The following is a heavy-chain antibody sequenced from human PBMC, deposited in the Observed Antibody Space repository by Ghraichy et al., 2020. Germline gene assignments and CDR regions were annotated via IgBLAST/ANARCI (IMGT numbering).Heavy chain of an antibody. CDR2: IYWDNDK. CDR3: AHRRVGYSHNWDVGLFDY. CDR1: GFSLSTSGVG. J-gene: IGHJ4*02. Sequence: SGPTLVKPTQTLTLTCTFSGFSLSTSGVGVGWIRQPPGEALECLTLIYWDNDKRYNPSLRSRLTITKDTSKNQVVLTMTNMDPVDTATYFCAHRRVGYSHNWDVGLFDYWGQGTLVTVSS. V-gene: IGHV2-5*02. D-gene: IGHD5-12*01.